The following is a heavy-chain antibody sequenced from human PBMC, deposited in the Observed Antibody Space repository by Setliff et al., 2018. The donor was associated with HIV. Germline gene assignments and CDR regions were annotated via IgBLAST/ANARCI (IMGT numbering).Heavy chain of an antibody. CDR1: GFTFSDYS. CDR2: ITSAGTI. D-gene: IGHD3-3*01. CDR3: ARGIGSNYNFWSGYSYYYYYMDV. V-gene: IGHV3-11*04. Sequence: GGSLRLSCAASGFTFSDYSMSWVRQAPGKGPEWVSYITSAGTIYYAGSVKGRFTISRDNAKNSLYLQMNSLRAEDTAVYYCARGIGSNYNFWSGYSYYYYYMDVWGKGTTVTVSS. J-gene: IGHJ6*03.